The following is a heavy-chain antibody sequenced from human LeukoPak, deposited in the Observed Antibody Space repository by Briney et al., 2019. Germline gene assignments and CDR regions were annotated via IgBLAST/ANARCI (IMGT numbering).Heavy chain of an antibody. CDR2: LYWDDNK. V-gene: IGHV2-5*02. J-gene: IGHJ4*02. CDR1: GFSLSTSGVA. D-gene: IGHD3-9*01. Sequence: SGPTLVKPTQTLTLTCTFSGFSLSTSGVAVGWIRQPPGKALECLGILYWDDNKRYSPSLKTRVTITQDTSKNQVVLTMTNMDPVDTATYYCARRPRYFDAFGYWGQGTLVTVSS. CDR3: ARRPRYFDAFGY.